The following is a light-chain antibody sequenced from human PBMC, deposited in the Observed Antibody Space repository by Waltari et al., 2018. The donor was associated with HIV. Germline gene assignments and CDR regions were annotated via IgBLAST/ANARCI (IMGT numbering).Light chain of an antibody. Sequence: QSALTQPASVSGSPGQSITISCTGTSSDVGGYNYVSWYQQHPGKAPKLLIYEVSIRPPGFSDRFSSSKSGNTASLTISGLQAEDEADYYCCSYASSTTLDVFGGGTKLTVL. CDR1: SSDVGGYNY. CDR3: CSYASSTTLDV. V-gene: IGLV2-14*01. J-gene: IGLJ2*01. CDR2: EVS.